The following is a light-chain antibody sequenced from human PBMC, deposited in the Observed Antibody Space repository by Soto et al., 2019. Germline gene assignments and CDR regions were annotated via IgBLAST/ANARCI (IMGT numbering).Light chain of an antibody. CDR1: SSDVGGYNY. V-gene: IGLV2-14*01. J-gene: IGLJ1*01. CDR2: DVS. CDR3: SSYTSSSTLYV. Sequence: QSALTQPASVSGSPGQSITISCTGTSSDVGGYNYVSWYQQHPGKVPKLMIYDVSNRPSGVSNRFSGSKSGHTASLTISGLQAEDEADYYCSSYTSSSTLYVFGTGTKLTVL.